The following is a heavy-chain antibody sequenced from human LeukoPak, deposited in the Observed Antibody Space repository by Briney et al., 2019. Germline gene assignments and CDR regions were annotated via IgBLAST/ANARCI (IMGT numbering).Heavy chain of an antibody. V-gene: IGHV4-39*07. CDR1: GGSTSSSYSY. CDR2: IYYSGST. CDR3: ARAHSIASYYYGVDV. Sequence: SETLSLTCTVSGGSTSSSYSYWGWIRQPPGKGLEWIGNIYYSGSTYYSPSLTSRVTVSVDTSENQFSLKLSSVTAADTAVYYCARAHSIASYYYGVDVWGQGTTVTVSS. D-gene: IGHD2/OR15-2a*01. J-gene: IGHJ6*02.